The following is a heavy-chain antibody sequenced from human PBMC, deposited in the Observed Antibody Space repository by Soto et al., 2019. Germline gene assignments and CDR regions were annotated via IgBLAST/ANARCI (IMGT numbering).Heavy chain of an antibody. J-gene: IGHJ5*02. D-gene: IGHD3-10*01. V-gene: IGHV4-31*03. CDR2: IYYSGST. CDR1: GGSISSGGYY. CDR3: ASRYEWRYGSGSSFDP. Sequence: SETLSLTCTVSGGSISSGGYYWSWIRQHPGKGLEWIGYIYYSGSTYYNPSLKSRVTISVDTSKNQFSLKLSSVTAADTAVYYCASRYEWRYGSGSSFDPWGQGTLVTVSS.